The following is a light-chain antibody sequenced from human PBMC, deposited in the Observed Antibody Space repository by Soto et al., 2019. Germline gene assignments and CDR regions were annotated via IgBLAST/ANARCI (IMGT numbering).Light chain of an antibody. Sequence: QSALTQPASVSESTGQSITSACTGPLTDVGAYNYVSCYQKYPGKAHKLMIYEGNYRPSGVSNRCAGSKSGNTASLTICGLQAEDEADYYCSSEPSSRTLRFGGGTKLPVL. J-gene: IGLJ2*01. CDR1: LTDVGAYNY. V-gene: IGLV2-14*01. CDR2: EGN. CDR3: SSEPSSRTLR.